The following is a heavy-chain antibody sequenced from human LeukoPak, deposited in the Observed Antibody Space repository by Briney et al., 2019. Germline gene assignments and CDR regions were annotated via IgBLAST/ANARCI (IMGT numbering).Heavy chain of an antibody. CDR1: RGSIMTTHW. Sequence: SETLSLTCTLSRGSIMTTHWWSWVRQPPGKGLEWIGEIYHTRTTNYSPSLKSRLTISVDQSRNQFSLRLSSVTAADTATYYCAAWGVDYGGNFDYSDYWGQGILVTVSS. D-gene: IGHD4-23*01. CDR2: IYHTRTT. J-gene: IGHJ4*02. V-gene: IGHV4-4*02. CDR3: AAWGVDYGGNFDYSDY.